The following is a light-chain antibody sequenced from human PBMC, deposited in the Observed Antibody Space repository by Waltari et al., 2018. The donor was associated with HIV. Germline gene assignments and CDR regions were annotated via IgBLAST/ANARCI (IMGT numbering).Light chain of an antibody. Sequence: QSALTQPASVSGSPGQSITISCTGTSSDVWSYNLVSWYQQHPGKAPKLKIYEVSKRPSGVSNRFSGSKSGSTASLTISGLQPEDEADYCCCSYASTTDTYVVFGGGTKLTVL. CDR3: CSYASTTDTYVV. CDR2: EVS. CDR1: SSDVWSYNL. J-gene: IGLJ2*01. V-gene: IGLV2-23*02.